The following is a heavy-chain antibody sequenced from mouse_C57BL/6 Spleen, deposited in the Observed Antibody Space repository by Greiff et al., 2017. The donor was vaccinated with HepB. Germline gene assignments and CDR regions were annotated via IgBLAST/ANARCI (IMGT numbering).Heavy chain of an antibody. CDR2: FYPGSGSI. Sequence: QVHVKQSGAELVKPGASVKLSCKASGYTFTEYTIHWVKQRSGQGLEWIGWFYPGSGSIKYNEKFKDKATLTADKSSSTVYMELSRLTSGDSAVYFCARQGIIFYAMDYWGQGTSVTVSS. J-gene: IGHJ4*01. CDR1: GYTFTEYT. V-gene: IGHV1-62-2*01. D-gene: IGHD2-4*01. CDR3: ARQGIIFYAMDY.